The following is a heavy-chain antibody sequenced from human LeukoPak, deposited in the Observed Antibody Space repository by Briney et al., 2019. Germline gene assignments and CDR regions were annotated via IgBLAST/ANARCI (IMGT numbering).Heavy chain of an antibody. CDR1: GLTFSSYW. CDR3: AREKLLLGYYGMDV. CDR2: IKQDGSEK. V-gene: IGHV3-7*01. D-gene: IGHD3-16*01. J-gene: IGHJ6*02. Sequence: GGSLRLSCAASGLTFSSYWMSWVRQAPGKGLEWVANIKQDGSEKYYVDSVKGRFTISRDNAKNSLYLQMNSLRAEDTAVYYCAREKLLLGYYGMDVWGQGTTVTVSS.